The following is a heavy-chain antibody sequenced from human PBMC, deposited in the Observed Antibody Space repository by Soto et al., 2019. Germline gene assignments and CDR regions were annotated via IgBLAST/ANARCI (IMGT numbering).Heavy chain of an antibody. D-gene: IGHD2-8*01. CDR2: ISGGGDGT. J-gene: IGHJ3*01. Sequence: EVQLLESGGGLVRPGGSLRLSCAASGFTFYNYAMNWVRQAPGKGLEWVSTISGGGDGTYYADSVKGRFTISRDNSRNTVYLQMNSLRAEDTDIYYCAKKGLDSLATYCTTGDCHYAFDVWGQGTLVTVSS. CDR3: AKKGLDSLATYCTTGDCHYAFDV. CDR1: GFTFYNYA. V-gene: IGHV3-23*01.